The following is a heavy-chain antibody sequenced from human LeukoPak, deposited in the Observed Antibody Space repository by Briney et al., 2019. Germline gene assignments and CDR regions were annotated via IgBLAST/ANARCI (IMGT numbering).Heavy chain of an antibody. CDR1: GFTFDDYA. CDR2: ISWNSGSI. D-gene: IGHD3-10*01. V-gene: IGHV3-9*01. Sequence: PGGSLRLSCAASGFTFDDYAMHWVRQAPGKGLEWVSGISWNSGSIGYADSVKGRFTISRDNAKNSLYLQMNSLRAEDTALHYCAKSYGSGSYYTLDYWGQGTLVTVSS. CDR3: AKSYGSGSYYTLDY. J-gene: IGHJ4*02.